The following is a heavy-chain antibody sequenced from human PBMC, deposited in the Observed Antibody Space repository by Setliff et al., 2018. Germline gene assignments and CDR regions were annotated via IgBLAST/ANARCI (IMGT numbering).Heavy chain of an antibody. CDR3: ARPLLIVGAENAFDI. D-gene: IGHD1-26*01. CDR1: GFTFSSYA. J-gene: IGHJ3*02. V-gene: IGHV3-30*01. CDR2: ISYDGSNK. Sequence: PGGSLRLSCAASGFTFSSYAMHWVRQVPGKGLEWVAVISYDGSNKYYADSVKGRFTISRDNSKNTLYLQMNSLRAEDTAVYYCARPLLIVGAENAFDIWGQGTMVTVSS.